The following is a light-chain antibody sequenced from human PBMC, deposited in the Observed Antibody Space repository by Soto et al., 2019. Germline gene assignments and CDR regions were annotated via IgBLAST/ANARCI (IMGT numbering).Light chain of an antibody. J-gene: IGKJ1*01. V-gene: IGKV4-1*01. CDR3: QQYYSSPGT. Sequence: DIVLTQSPDSLAVSLGERATINCKSSQNVLYSSNNKNYLAWYQQKPGQPPKLLIYWASTRESGVPDRFSGSGSGTDFTLTISSLQAEDVAVYYCQQYYSSPGTFGQGTKVGIK. CDR2: WAS. CDR1: QNVLYSSNNKNY.